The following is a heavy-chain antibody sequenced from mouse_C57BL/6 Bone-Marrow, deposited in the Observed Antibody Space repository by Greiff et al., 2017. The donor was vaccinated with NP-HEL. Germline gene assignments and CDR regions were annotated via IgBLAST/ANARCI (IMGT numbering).Heavy chain of an antibody. Sequence: VQRVESGAVLVKPGASVKLSCKASGYTFTEYTIHWVKQRSGQGLEWIGWFYPGSGSIKYNEKFKDKATLTADKSSSTVYLALSSLTSEDSAVYVCARHEKLLTGKLFAYWGQGTLVTVSA. CDR2: FYPGSGSI. J-gene: IGHJ3*01. V-gene: IGHV1-62-2*01. D-gene: IGHD4-1*01. CDR3: ARHEKLLTGKLFAY. CDR1: GYTFTEYT.